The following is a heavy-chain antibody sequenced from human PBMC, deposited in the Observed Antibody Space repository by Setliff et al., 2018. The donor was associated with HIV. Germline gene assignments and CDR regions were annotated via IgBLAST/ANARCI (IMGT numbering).Heavy chain of an antibody. Sequence: SETLSLTCSVSGGSISGHYWGWVRQPPGKGLEWIGYMFSSGSAQYNSSLQSRVSMSADTSKNQFSLRLTSVTVADTAVYFCARHDSGGYYSLDYWGQGTLVTVSS. D-gene: IGHD3-22*01. CDR1: GGSISGHY. V-gene: IGHV4-59*11. J-gene: IGHJ4*02. CDR2: MFSSGSA. CDR3: ARHDSGGYYSLDY.